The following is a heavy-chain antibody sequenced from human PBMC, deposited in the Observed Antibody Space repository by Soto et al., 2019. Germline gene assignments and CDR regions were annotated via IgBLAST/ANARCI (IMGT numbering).Heavy chain of an antibody. CDR1: GYTFTSYG. D-gene: IGHD4-17*01. V-gene: IGHV1-18*01. Sequence: QVQLVQSGAEVKKPGASVKVSCKASGYTFTSYGISWVRQAPGQGLEWMGWISAYNGNTNYAQKLQGRVTMTTDTSTSTAYMGVRSLRSDDRAVYYWGGGGERGYGDYGRHNWFDPWGQGTLVTVSS. J-gene: IGHJ5*02. CDR3: GGGGERGYGDYGRHNWFDP. CDR2: ISAYNGNT.